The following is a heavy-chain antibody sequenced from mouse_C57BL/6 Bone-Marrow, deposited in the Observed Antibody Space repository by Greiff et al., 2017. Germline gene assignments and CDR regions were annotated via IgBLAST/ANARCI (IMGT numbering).Heavy chain of an antibody. D-gene: IGHD1-1*01. CDR2: INPSTGGT. J-gene: IGHJ4*01. V-gene: IGHV1-42*01. CDR1: GYSFTGYY. Sequence: EVQLQQSGPELVKPGASVKISCKASGYSFTGYYMNWVQQSPEKSLEWIGEINPSTGGTTYNQKFKAKATLTVDKSSSTAYMQLKSLTSEDSAVYYCARGRTVVAYYYAMDDWGQGTSVTVSS. CDR3: ARGRTVVAYYYAMDD.